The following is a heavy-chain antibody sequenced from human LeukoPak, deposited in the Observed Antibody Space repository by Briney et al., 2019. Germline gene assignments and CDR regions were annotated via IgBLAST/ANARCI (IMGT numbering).Heavy chain of an antibody. CDR1: GFTFSSYA. CDR2: ISYDGSNK. J-gene: IGHJ6*03. V-gene: IGHV3-30*01. Sequence: GGSLRLSCAASGFTFSSYAMHWVRQAPGKGLEWVAVISYDGSNKYYADSVKGRFTISGDNSKNTLYLQMNSLRAEDTAVYYCARGADIVVVPAATYSSSFTGSGYMDVWGKGTTVTVSS. D-gene: IGHD2-2*01. CDR3: ARGADIVVVPAATYSSSFTGSGYMDV.